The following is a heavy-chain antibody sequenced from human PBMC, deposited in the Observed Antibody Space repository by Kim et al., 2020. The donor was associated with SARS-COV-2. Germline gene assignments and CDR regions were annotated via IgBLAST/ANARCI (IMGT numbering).Heavy chain of an antibody. J-gene: IGHJ6*02. V-gene: IGHV1-2*02. D-gene: IGHD6-13*01. CDR2: INPNSGGT. CDR1: GYTFTGYY. Sequence: ASVKVSCKASGYTFTGYYMHWVRQAPGQGLEWMGWINPNSGGTNYAQKFQGRVTMTRDTSISTAYMELSRLRSDDTAVYYCARVYERVAPHRWQQLVTRNYYYYYGMDVWGQGTTVTVSS. CDR3: ARVYERVAPHRWQQLVTRNYYYYYGMDV.